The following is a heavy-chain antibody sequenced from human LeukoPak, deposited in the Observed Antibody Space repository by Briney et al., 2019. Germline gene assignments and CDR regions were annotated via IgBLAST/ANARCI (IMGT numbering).Heavy chain of an antibody. CDR2: IYYTGST. D-gene: IGHD3-22*01. J-gene: IGHJ4*02. Sequence: SETLSLTCTVSGGSISSYYWSWIRKPPGKGLEWIGYIYYTGSTNYNPALKSRVTISVDTSKNQFPLKLSSVTAADTAVYYCARTTYYSASSALDHWGQGTLVTVSS. CDR1: GGSISSYY. V-gene: IGHV4-59*01. CDR3: ARTTYYSASSALDH.